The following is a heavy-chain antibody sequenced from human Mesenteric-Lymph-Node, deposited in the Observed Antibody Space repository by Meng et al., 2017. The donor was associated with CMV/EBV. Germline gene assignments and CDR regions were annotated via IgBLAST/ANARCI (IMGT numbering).Heavy chain of an antibody. CDR2: VYYSGST. V-gene: IGHV4-59*08. Sequence: SETLSLTCIVSGGSINSHYWSWIRQPPGKRLEWIGFVYYSGSTTYSPSLKSRVTISVDTSKNQFSLKLSSVTAADTAVYYCARQDPSNVVAPRDDAFDIWGQGTMVTVSS. D-gene: IGHD2-21*01. CDR1: GGSINSHY. CDR3: ARQDPSNVVAPRDDAFDI. J-gene: IGHJ3*02.